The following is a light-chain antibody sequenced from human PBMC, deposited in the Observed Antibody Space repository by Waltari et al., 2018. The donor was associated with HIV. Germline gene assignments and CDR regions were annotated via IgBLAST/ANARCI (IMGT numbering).Light chain of an antibody. V-gene: IGKV1-12*01. CDR1: QDVGNW. CDR2: DIS. CDR3: QQANTFPLT. J-gene: IGKJ4*01. Sequence: DIRVTQSPSSVSASAGDRVTLTCRASQDVGNWLAWYQQKPGRAPELLIYDISNLQSGVPSRFSGSGSGTDFTLTINSLQPEDFATYYCQQANTFPLTFGGGTKVEIK.